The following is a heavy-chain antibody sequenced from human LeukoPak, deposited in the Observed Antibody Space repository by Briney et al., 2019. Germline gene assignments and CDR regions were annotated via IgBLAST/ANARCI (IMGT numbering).Heavy chain of an antibody. Sequence: ASVKVSCKASGYTLTSYGISWVRQAPGQGLEWMGWISAYNGNTNYAQKLQGRVTMTTDTSTSTAYMELRSLRSDDTAVYYCARDGDIVVVPAAHPFDYWGQGTLVTVSS. V-gene: IGHV1-18*04. D-gene: IGHD2-2*01. J-gene: IGHJ4*02. CDR2: ISAYNGNT. CDR1: GYTLTSYG. CDR3: ARDGDIVVVPAAHPFDY.